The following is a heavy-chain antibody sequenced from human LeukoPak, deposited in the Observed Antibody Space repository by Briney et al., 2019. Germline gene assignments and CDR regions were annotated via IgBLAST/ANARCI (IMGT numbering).Heavy chain of an antibody. V-gene: IGHV4-59*01. CDR1: GGSISSYY. CDR2: IYYSGST. CDR3: ARKLYDYFDY. D-gene: IGHD2-2*02. Sequence: SETLSLTCTVSGGSISSYYWSWIRQPPGTGLEWIGYIYYSGSTNYNPSLKSRVTISVDTSKNQFSLKLSSVTAADTAVYYCARKLYDYFDYWGQGTLVTVSS. J-gene: IGHJ4*02.